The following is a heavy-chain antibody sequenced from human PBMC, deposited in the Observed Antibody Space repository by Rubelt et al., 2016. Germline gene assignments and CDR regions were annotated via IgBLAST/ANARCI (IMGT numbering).Heavy chain of an antibody. V-gene: IGHV4-34*01. CDR1: GGSFSGYY. J-gene: IGHJ5*02. CDR2: IYYSGST. D-gene: IGHD6-19*01. CDR3: ARVRQWLVSP. Sequence: QVQLQQWGAGLLKPSETLSLTCAVYGGSFSGYYWSWIRQHPGKGLEWIGYIYYSGSTYYNPSLKSRVTISVDTSKNQVSLKLSSVTDADTAVDYCARVRQWLVSPWGQGTLVTVSS.